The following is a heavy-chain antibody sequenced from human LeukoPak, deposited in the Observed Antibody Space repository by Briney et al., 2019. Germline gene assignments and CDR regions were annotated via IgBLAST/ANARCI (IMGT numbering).Heavy chain of an antibody. Sequence: SETLSLTCTVSGGSISSYYWSWIRQPPGKGLEWIGYIYYSGSTNYNPSLKSRVTISVDTSKNQFSLKLSSVTAADTAVYYCARDRSSSPPRDYWGQGTLVTVSS. CDR3: ARDRSSSPPRDY. CDR2: IYYSGST. D-gene: IGHD6-6*01. V-gene: IGHV4-59*01. J-gene: IGHJ4*02. CDR1: GGSISSYY.